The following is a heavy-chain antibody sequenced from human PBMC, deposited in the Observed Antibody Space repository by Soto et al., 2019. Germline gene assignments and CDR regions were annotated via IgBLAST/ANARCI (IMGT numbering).Heavy chain of an antibody. CDR1: GFTFSSYW. D-gene: IGHD7-27*01. CDR2: IKQDGSEK. V-gene: IGHV3-7*03. Sequence: GGSLRLSCAASGFTFSSYWMSWVRQAPGKGLEWVANIKQDGSEKYYVDSVKGRFTISRDNAKNSLYLQMNSLRAEDTAVYYCARDRAEKKTGDLYYYYYMDVWGKGTTVTVSS. CDR3: ARDRAEKKTGDLYYYYYMDV. J-gene: IGHJ6*03.